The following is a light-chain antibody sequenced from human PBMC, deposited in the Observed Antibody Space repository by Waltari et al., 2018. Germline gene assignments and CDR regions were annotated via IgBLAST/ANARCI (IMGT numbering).Light chain of an antibody. Sequence: DIQMTQSPSSLSASVGATVTITCRASQGINNYLNWFQQRPGKVPKLLIYAATTLQSGVPSRFSGSGSGTEFTLTISSLQPEDFATYYCVQHKSYPRTFGQGTKVEIK. CDR3: VQHKSYPRT. V-gene: IGKV1-17*01. J-gene: IGKJ1*01. CDR1: QGINNY. CDR2: AAT.